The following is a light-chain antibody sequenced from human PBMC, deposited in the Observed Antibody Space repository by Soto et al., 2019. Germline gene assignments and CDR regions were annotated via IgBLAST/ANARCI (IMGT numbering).Light chain of an antibody. CDR2: GAS. V-gene: IGKV3-15*01. CDR1: QSVSSSY. J-gene: IGKJ5*01. Sequence: EIVLTQSPATLSLSPGERATLSCGASQSVSSSYLAWYQQKPGLAPRLLIYGASTRATDTPVRFRGSGSGTEFTLTISSLQSEDFAVYYCQQYNNWPPSIIFGQGTRLEIK. CDR3: QQYNNWPPSII.